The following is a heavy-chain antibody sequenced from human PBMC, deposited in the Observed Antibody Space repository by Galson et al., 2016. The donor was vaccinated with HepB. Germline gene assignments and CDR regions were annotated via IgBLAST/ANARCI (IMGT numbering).Heavy chain of an antibody. CDR1: GFTFSDYG. V-gene: IGHV3-30*18. CDR2: VSKDGNSD. CDR3: AKDFLDPVTPYNWFAP. J-gene: IGHJ5*02. Sequence: SLRLSCAASGFTFSDYGMHWVRQAPGKGLDWVAAVSKDGNSDYYADSVKGRFTISRDNSKNAAYLQMNSLRVEDMAVYYCAKDFLDPVTPYNWFAPWGQGTLVTVSS. D-gene: IGHD3/OR15-3a*01.